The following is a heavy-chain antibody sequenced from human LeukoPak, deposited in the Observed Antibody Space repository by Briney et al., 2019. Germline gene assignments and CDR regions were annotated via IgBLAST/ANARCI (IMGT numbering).Heavy chain of an antibody. CDR3: ASQMVTSNWFDP. CDR1: GYTFTSYY. J-gene: IGHJ5*02. D-gene: IGHD5-18*01. CDR2: INPSGGST. V-gene: IGHV1-46*01. Sequence: SVKVSCKASGYTFTSYYMQWVREAPGQGLEWMGIINPSGGSTSYAQKFQGRVTMTRDTSTSTVYMELSSLSSEDTAVYYCASQMVTSNWFDPWGQGTLVTVSS.